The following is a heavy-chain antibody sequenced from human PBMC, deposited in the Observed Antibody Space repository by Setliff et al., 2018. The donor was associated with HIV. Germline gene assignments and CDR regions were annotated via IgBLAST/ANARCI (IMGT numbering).Heavy chain of an antibody. V-gene: IGHV4-34*01. D-gene: IGHD4-4*01. CDR2: INHSGST. CDR1: GGSFSGYY. Sequence: SETLSLTCAVYGGSFSGYYWTWIRQPPGKGLEWIGEINHSGSTNYNPSLKSRVTMSVDTSKNQFSLKLSSVTAADTAVFYCARAPTEYSSIWYRNGLTYYNYMDVWGKGTKVTVSS. J-gene: IGHJ6*03. CDR3: ARAPTEYSSIWYRNGLTYYNYMDV.